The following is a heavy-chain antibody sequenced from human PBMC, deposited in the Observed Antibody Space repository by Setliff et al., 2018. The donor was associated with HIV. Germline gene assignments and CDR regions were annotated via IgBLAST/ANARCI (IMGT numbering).Heavy chain of an antibody. V-gene: IGHV4-4*02. CDR2: IYHSGTT. CDR1: GGAIDDINW. J-gene: IGHJ4*02. Sequence: SETLSLTCAVSGGAIDDINWWNWVRQSPGKGLEWIGEIYHSGTTNYNPSLKSRVTISVDKSKNQFSLKLTSVTAADTAVYYCARDQRLSYWGQGTLVTVSS. CDR3: ARDQRLSY.